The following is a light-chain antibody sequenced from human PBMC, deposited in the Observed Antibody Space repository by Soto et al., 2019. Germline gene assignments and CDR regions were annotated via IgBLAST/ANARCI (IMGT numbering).Light chain of an antibody. J-gene: IGKJ2*01. CDR1: ESIRDF. CDR2: AAS. CDR3: QQSYSAPYT. V-gene: IGKV1-39*01. Sequence: DIQMTQSPSSLSASVVDRVTITCRARESIRDFLSWYQQKPSKPPQLLIFAASTLQHEVPSRFSGSASETDFTLTISSLQPQAFAAYYCQQSYSAPYTFGQGTNLEIK.